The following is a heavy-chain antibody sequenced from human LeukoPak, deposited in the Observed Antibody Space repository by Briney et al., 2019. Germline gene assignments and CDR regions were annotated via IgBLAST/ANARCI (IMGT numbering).Heavy chain of an antibody. CDR3: ARAQRYDDSSGYYAY. D-gene: IGHD3-22*01. CDR1: VYTFSGCY. V-gene: IGHV1-2*02. CDR2: FKPGSGAT. J-gene: IGHJ4*02. Sequence: ASVKISCTAAVYTFSGCYMFWGWHRPAERGVRGGWFKPGSGATNYAQTLQGSVTMTRDTSISIVYLDLSRLKAADTDVYYCARAQRYDDSSGYYAYWGQGTLATVSA.